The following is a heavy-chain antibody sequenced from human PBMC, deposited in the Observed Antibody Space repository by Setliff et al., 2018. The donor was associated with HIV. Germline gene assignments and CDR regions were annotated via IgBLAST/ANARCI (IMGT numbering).Heavy chain of an antibody. V-gene: IGHV3-7*01. CDR2: IKKDGSEK. D-gene: IGHD5-12*01. J-gene: IGHJ6*03. Sequence: GGSLRLSCGASGFTFSNEWMSWVRQAPGKEPEWVGNIKKDGSEKHYVDSVEGRFTISRDNAKNSLYLQMNSLRADDTAIYYCARSGRNGYDSRFYYMDVWGKGTTVTVSS. CDR1: GFTFSNEW. CDR3: ARSGRNGYDSRFYYMDV.